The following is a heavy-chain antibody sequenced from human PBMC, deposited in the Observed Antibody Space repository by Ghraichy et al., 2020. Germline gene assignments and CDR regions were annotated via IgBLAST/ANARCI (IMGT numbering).Heavy chain of an antibody. CDR1: GFTFNTYW. CDR2: INPDGSTT. Sequence: GSLRLSCAASGFTFNTYWMHWVRQAPGEGLVWVSRINPDGSTTTYADSVKGRFTISRDNAKNTLYVQMNSLRVEDTAVYYCARVMGSGTAFDIWGQGTMVTVSS. J-gene: IGHJ3*02. CDR3: ARVMGSGTAFDI. V-gene: IGHV3-74*01. D-gene: IGHD6-19*01.